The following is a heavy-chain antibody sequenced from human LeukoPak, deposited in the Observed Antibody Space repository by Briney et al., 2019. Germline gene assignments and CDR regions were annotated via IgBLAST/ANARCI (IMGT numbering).Heavy chain of an antibody. CDR3: AELGITMIGGV. Sequence: GGSLRLSCAASGFTFSSYEMNWVRQAPGKGLEWVSSISSSGSYIYHADSVKGRFTISRDNAKNSLYLQMNSLRAEDTAVYYCAELGITMIGGVWGKGTTVTISS. CDR1: GFTFSSYE. J-gene: IGHJ6*04. CDR2: ISSSGSYI. V-gene: IGHV3-21*01. D-gene: IGHD3-10*02.